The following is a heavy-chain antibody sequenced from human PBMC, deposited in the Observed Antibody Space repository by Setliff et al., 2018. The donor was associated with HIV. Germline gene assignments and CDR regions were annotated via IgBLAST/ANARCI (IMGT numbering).Heavy chain of an antibody. CDR2: IYYSGSS. CDR1: GGSITSSSNY. V-gene: IGHV4-39*01. Sequence: PSETLSLTCTVSGGSITSSSNYWGWIRQPPGKGLEWIGSIYYSGSSYYNPSLKSRVTISVDTSKNQFSLKLSSVTAPDTAVYYCASHHPGGIAGVDSNYVDDWGQGTLVTVSS. CDR3: ASHHPGGIAGVDSNYVDD. D-gene: IGHD6-13*01. J-gene: IGHJ4*02.